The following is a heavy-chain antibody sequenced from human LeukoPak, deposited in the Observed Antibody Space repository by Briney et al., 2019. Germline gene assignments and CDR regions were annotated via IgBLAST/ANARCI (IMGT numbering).Heavy chain of an antibody. V-gene: IGHV3-23*01. J-gene: IGHJ4*02. CDR1: GFILSNYA. CDR3: AKEAVRKFDFDY. Sequence: PGGSLRLSCAASGFILSNYAMSWVRQAPGKGLEWVSSISGGGGGPYYADSVKGRFTISRDNSKNTLYLQMNSLRAEDTAVYYCAKEAVRKFDFDYWGQGTLVTVSS. CDR2: ISGGGGGP. D-gene: IGHD1-14*01.